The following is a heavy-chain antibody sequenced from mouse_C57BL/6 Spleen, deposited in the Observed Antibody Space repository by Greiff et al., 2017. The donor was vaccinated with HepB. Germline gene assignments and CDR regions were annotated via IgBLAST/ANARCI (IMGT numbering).Heavy chain of an antibody. CDR3: ARWGFEGYAMDY. V-gene: IGHV5-17*01. CDR2: ISSGSSTI. CDR1: GFTFSDYG. Sequence: DVKLVESGGGLVKPGGSLKLSCAASGFTFSDYGMHWVRQTPEKGLEWVAYISSGSSTIYYADTVKGRITISRDNAKNTLFLQMTSLRSEDTAMYYCARWGFEGYAMDYWGQGTSVTVSS. J-gene: IGHJ4*01.